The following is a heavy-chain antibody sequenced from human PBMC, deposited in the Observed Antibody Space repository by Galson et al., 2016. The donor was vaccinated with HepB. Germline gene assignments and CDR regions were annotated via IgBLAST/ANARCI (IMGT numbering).Heavy chain of an antibody. CDR2: VYSSGGT. CDR3: ARQTASWYGFDP. J-gene: IGHJ5*02. CDR1: GGSISPSRHY. V-gene: IGHV4-39*01. Sequence: LSLTCNVSGGSISPSRHYWAWIRQAPGKGLEWIGTVYSSGGTSYNPSLTSRVTVFVDTAKNQISLRLSSVTATDTAVYYCARQTASWYGFDPWGPGTQVTVSS. D-gene: IGHD2-15*01.